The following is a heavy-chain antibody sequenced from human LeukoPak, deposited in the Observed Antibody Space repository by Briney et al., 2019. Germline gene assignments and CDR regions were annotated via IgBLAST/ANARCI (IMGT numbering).Heavy chain of an antibody. CDR2: LYHSGST. CDR3: ARESVVPAAMGQFDY. Sequence: SETQSLTCTVSGYSISSGYYWGWIRQPPGKGLEWIGSLYHSGSTYYSPSLKSRVTISVDTSKNQFSLKLSSVTAADTAVYYCARESVVPAAMGQFDYWGQGTLVTVSS. V-gene: IGHV4-38-2*02. J-gene: IGHJ4*02. D-gene: IGHD2-2*01. CDR1: GYSISSGYY.